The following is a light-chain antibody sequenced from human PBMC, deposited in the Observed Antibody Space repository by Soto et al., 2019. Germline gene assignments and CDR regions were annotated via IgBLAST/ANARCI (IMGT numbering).Light chain of an antibody. CDR1: QSVSTY. Sequence: EIVLTQSPATLSLSPGERATLSCRASQSVSTYLPCYQQKPGQAPRLLIDGASNKAPGFPARFSGSGSGTDFTHTISSLEPEDFAVYYCQQRSKWPLTFGGGTKVEIK. CDR2: GAS. V-gene: IGKV3-11*01. CDR3: QQRSKWPLT. J-gene: IGKJ4*01.